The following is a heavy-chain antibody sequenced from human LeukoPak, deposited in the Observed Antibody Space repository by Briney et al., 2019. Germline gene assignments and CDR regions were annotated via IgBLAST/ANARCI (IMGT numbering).Heavy chain of an antibody. D-gene: IGHD5-18*01. J-gene: IGHJ4*02. Sequence: GASVKVSCKASGYTFSTYDINWVRQATAQGLEWMGWMNTNSGNTGYAQKFQGRVTMTRNTSISTAYMELSSLRSEDTAVYYCARNAQVTRYFDYWGQGTLVTVSS. CDR3: ARNAQVTRYFDY. CDR2: MNTNSGNT. V-gene: IGHV1-8*01. CDR1: GYTFSTYD.